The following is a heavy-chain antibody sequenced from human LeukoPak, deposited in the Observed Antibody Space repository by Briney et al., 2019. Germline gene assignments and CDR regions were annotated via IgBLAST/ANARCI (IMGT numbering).Heavy chain of an antibody. CDR3: ARHVSPFYYGSGSDFSWFDP. J-gene: IGHJ5*02. CDR2: IHYSGST. D-gene: IGHD3-10*01. CDR1: GGSIGGYY. V-gene: IGHV4-59*08. Sequence: PSETLSLTCTVSGGSIGGYYWSWIRQPPGKGLEWIAYIHYSGSTNQNPSLKSRVTMSVDTSKNQFSLNLSSVTAADTAVYYCARHVSPFYYGSGSDFSWFDPWGLGTLVTVSS.